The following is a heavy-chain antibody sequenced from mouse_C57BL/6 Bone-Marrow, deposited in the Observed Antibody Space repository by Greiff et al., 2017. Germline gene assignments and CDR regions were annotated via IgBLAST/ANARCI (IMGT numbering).Heavy chain of an antibody. D-gene: IGHD3-2*02. J-gene: IGHJ3*01. Sequence: QVQLQQSGAELVMPGASVKLSCKASGYTFTSYWMHWVKQRPGPGLEWIGEIDPSDSYTNSHQKFKGKSTLTVDKSSSTAYMQLSSLTSEDSAVYYCARRSSGFPGFAYWGQGTLVTVSA. CDR1: GYTFTSYW. CDR2: IDPSDSYT. CDR3: ARRSSGFPGFAY. V-gene: IGHV1-69*01.